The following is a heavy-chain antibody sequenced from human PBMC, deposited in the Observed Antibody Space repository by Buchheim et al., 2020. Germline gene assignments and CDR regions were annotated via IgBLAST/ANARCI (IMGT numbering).Heavy chain of an antibody. CDR3: VRDHLHAFDI. CDR2: IRGGSSTI. J-gene: IGHJ3*02. Sequence: EVQLVESGGGLVQPGGSLRLSCAASGFTFSTYSMNWVRQAPGKGLEWLSYIRGGSSTITYEDSVQGRFTISRDDAKNSLSLQMNSLRVEDTAIYYCVRDHLHAFDIWGQGT. V-gene: IGHV3-48*01. CDR1: GFTFSTYS.